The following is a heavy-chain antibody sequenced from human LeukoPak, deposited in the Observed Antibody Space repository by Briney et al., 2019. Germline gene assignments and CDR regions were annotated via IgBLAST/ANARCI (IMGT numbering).Heavy chain of an antibody. V-gene: IGHV3-23*01. CDR3: ARDQEDYDILTGYYTGGGVFDY. Sequence: GSLRLSCAASGFTFSSYAMSWVRQAPGKGLEWVSAISGSGGSTYYADSVKGRFTISRDNSKNTLYLQMNSLRAEDTAVYYCARDQEDYDILTGYYTGGGVFDYWGQGTLVTVSS. D-gene: IGHD3-9*01. J-gene: IGHJ4*02. CDR2: ISGSGGST. CDR1: GFTFSSYA.